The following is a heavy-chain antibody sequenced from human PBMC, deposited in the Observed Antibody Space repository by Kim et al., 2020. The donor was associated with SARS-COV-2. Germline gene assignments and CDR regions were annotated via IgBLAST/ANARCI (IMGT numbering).Heavy chain of an antibody. D-gene: IGHD3-22*01. CDR1: GGSISSGGYY. Sequence: SETLSLTCTVSGGSISSGGYYWSWIRQHPGKGLEWIGYIYYSGSTYYNPSLKSRVTISVDTSKNQFSLKLSSVTAADTAVYYCARVLVLSPYRIYDSSGYLFDYWGQGTLVTVSS. CDR3: ARVLVLSPYRIYDSSGYLFDY. V-gene: IGHV4-31*03. CDR2: IYYSGST. J-gene: IGHJ4*02.